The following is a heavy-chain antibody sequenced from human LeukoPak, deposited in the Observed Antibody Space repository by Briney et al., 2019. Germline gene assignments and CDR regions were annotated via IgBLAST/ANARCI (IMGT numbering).Heavy chain of an antibody. CDR1: GGSVNNYY. V-gene: IGHV4-59*08. D-gene: IGHD3-10*01. Sequence: SETLSLTCTVSGGSVNNYYWTWIRQPPGKGLECIGYVYYTGSTYYNPSLKSRVTISVDSSKNQFSLKLTSVTAADTAVYYCARHDYYGSLNWFDPWGQGTLIAVSS. J-gene: IGHJ5*02. CDR2: VYYTGST. CDR3: ARHDYYGSLNWFDP.